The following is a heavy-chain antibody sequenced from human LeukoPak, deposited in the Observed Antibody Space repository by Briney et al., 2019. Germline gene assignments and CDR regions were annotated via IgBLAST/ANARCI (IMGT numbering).Heavy chain of an antibody. CDR2: INPNSGGT. D-gene: IGHD2-15*01. CDR1: GYTFTGYY. Sequence: GASVKVSCKASGYTFTGYYMHWVRQAPGQGLEWMGWINPNSGGTNYAQKFQGRVTMTRDTSISTAYMELSRLRSDDTAVYYCARGSPGYCSGGSCYVPFLYYYYYMDVWGKGTTVTVSS. V-gene: IGHV1-2*02. J-gene: IGHJ6*03. CDR3: ARGSPGYCSGGSCYVPFLYYYYYMDV.